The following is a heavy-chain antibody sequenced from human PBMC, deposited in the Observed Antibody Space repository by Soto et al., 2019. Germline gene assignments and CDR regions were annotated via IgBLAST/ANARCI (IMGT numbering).Heavy chain of an antibody. CDR2: ISAYNGNT. Sequence: GASVKVSCKASRYTFTSYGISWVRQAPGQGLEWMGWISAYNGNTNYAQKLQGRVTMTTDTSTSTAYMELRSLRSDDTAVYYCARGLRGHMSAAFDIWGQGTMVTVSS. J-gene: IGHJ3*02. D-gene: IGHD2-21*01. CDR3: ARGLRGHMSAAFDI. V-gene: IGHV1-18*01. CDR1: RYTFTSYG.